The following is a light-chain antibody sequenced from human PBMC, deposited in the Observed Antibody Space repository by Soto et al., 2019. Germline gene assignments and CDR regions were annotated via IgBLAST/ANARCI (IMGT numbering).Light chain of an antibody. J-gene: IGKJ5*01. Sequence: DIVMTQSPLSLPVSPGEPASISCRSSQSLLHTNGNHYLDWYLQKAGQSPQLLIYLGSNRASGVPDRVSGSGAGTDFTLNISRVEAEDVGVYYCMQALQTPITFGQGARREI. CDR3: MQALQTPIT. CDR2: LGS. V-gene: IGKV2-28*01. CDR1: QSLLHTNGNHY.